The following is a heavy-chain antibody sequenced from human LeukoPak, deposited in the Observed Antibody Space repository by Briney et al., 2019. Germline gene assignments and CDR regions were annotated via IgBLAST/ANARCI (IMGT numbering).Heavy chain of an antibody. J-gene: IGHJ4*02. CDR1: GGSFSGYY. CDR3: ARGQTINSSSWGGPDY. V-gene: IGHV4-34*01. Sequence: SETLSLTCAVYGGSFSGYYWSWIRQPPGKGLEWIGEINHSGSTNYNPSLKSRVTISVDTSKNQFSLKLSSVTASDTAVYYCARGQTINSSSWGGPDYWGQGTLVTVSS. D-gene: IGHD6-13*01. CDR2: INHSGST.